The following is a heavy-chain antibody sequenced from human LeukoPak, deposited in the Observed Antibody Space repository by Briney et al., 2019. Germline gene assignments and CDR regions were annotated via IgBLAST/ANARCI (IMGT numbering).Heavy chain of an antibody. D-gene: IGHD3-10*01. Sequence: VKVSCXASGGTFSSYTISWVRPAPGQGLEWMGRIIPILDITNYTQKFQGRVTITADKSTSTAYMELSSLKSEDTAVYYCSVRGLIDGGGSYFDYWGQGTLVTVSS. CDR3: SVRGLIDGGGSYFDY. CDR1: GGTFSSYT. CDR2: IIPILDIT. J-gene: IGHJ4*02. V-gene: IGHV1-69*02.